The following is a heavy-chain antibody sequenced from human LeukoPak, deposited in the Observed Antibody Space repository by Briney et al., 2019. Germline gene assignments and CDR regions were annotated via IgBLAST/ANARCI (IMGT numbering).Heavy chain of an antibody. Sequence: PSETLSLTCTVSGDSINNYYWFWIRQAPGKGLEWIGYIYYSGSTNYSPSVRSRVTISLDTSKNQFSLKLSSVAAADTAVYYCARGKKLRVYCSSTTCYDDNWFDPWGQGTLVTVSS. V-gene: IGHV4-59*12. CDR1: GDSINNYY. CDR3: ARGKKLRVYCSSTTCYDDNWFDP. D-gene: IGHD2-2*01. CDR2: IYYSGST. J-gene: IGHJ5*02.